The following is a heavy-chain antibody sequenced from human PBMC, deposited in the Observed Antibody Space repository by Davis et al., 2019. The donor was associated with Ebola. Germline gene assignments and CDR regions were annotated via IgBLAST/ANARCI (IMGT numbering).Heavy chain of an antibody. Sequence: GESLKISCAASGFTFSSYEMNWVRQAPGKGLEWVSYISSSGSTIYYADSVKGRFTISRDNAKNSLYLQMNSLRAEDTAVYYCARDSGDYDYYGMDVWGQGTTVTVSS. CDR2: ISSSGSTI. CDR3: ARDSGDYDYYGMDV. CDR1: GFTFSSYE. D-gene: IGHD4-17*01. V-gene: IGHV3-48*03. J-gene: IGHJ6*02.